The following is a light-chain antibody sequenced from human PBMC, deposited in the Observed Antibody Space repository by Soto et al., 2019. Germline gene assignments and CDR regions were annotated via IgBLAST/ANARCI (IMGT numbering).Light chain of an antibody. CDR1: QSVGKIF. CDR2: WGS. J-gene: IGKJ5*01. CDR3: QQYRDALAT. Sequence: EIVLTQSPYTLALSQWEGATLXXRARQSVGKIFVAWDQQKPCKAPRFXIDWGSNRATGSPDRISGSGSGTDFNLTISRLEPGDFAVYSCQQYRDALATFGQGTRLEIK. V-gene: IGKV3-20*01.